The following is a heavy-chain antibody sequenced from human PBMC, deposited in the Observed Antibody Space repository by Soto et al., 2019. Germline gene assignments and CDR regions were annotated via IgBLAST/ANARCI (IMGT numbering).Heavy chain of an antibody. Sequence: QVQLVESGGGVVQPGRSLRLSCAASGFTFSSYGMHWVRQAPGKGLECVAVISYDGSNKFYADSVKGRFTISRDNSKNTLYLQMNSLRPEDTAVYYCARGVFYYYGSSGYSPDYWGQGTLVTVSS. CDR2: ISYDGSNK. CDR1: GFTFSSYG. D-gene: IGHD3-22*01. CDR3: ARGVFYYYGSSGYSPDY. J-gene: IGHJ4*02. V-gene: IGHV3-30*03.